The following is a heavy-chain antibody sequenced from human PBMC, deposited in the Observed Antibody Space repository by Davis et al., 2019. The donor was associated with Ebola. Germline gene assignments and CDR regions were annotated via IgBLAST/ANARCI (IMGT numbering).Heavy chain of an antibody. CDR2: INPSGGST. Sequence: ASVKVSCKASGYTFTSYYMHWVRQAPGQGLEWMGIINPSGGSTSYAQKFQGRVTMTRGTSTSTVYMELSSLRSEDTAVYYCARARSYTNWKDAFDIWGQGTMVTVSS. CDR3: ARARSYTNWKDAFDI. V-gene: IGHV1-46*01. J-gene: IGHJ3*02. D-gene: IGHD1-1*01. CDR1: GYTFTSYY.